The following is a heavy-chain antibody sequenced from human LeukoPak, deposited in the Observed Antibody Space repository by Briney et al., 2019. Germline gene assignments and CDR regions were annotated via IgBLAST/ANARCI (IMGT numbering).Heavy chain of an antibody. CDR2: IYYSGST. V-gene: IGHV4-59*08. D-gene: IGHD5-12*01. Sequence: SETLSLTCTVSGGSISSYYWSWIRQPPGKGLEWIGYIYYSGSTNYNPSLKSRVTISVDTSKNQFSLKLSSVTAADTAVYYCARSGYSGYDYFDYWGQGTLVTVSS. CDR1: GGSISSYY. CDR3: ARSGYSGYDYFDY. J-gene: IGHJ4*02.